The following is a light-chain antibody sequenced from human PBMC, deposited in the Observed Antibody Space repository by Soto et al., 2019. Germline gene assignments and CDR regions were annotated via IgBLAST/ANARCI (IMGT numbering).Light chain of an antibody. V-gene: IGKV3-20*01. CDR3: QQYDHSPWT. Sequence: DIVLRQSPGTLSLSPGERATLSCRASQSVSRHYLAWYQQKPGQAPRLLIYGASSRATGIPDRFSGSESGTDFTLTISRLEPEDFAVYYCQQYDHSPWTFGQGTKVEIK. CDR1: QSVSRHY. J-gene: IGKJ1*01. CDR2: GAS.